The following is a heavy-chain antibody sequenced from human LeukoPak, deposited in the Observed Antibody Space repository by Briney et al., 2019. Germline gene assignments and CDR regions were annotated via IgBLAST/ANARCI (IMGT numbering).Heavy chain of an antibody. D-gene: IGHD5/OR15-5a*01. V-gene: IGHV3-23*01. CDR1: GFTFSSYA. CDR3: ARAVGLWYFDL. CDR2: IGSSGGST. J-gene: IGHJ2*01. Sequence: GGSLRLSCAASGFTFSSYAMSWVRQAPGKGLEWVSAIGSSGGSTYYADSVKGRFTISRDNSKNTLYLQMNSLRAEDTAIYYCARAVGLWYFDLRGRGSLVTVPS.